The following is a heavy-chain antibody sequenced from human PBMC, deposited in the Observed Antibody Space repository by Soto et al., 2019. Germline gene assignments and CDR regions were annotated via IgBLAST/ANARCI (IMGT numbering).Heavy chain of an antibody. Sequence: SETLSLTCTVSGGSISSYYWSWIRQPPGKGLEWIGYIYYGGSTNYNPSLKSRVTISVDTSKNQFSLKLSSVTAADTAVYYCAREVRYCSGGSCYRNFDYWGQGTLVTVSS. J-gene: IGHJ4*02. CDR3: AREVRYCSGGSCYRNFDY. CDR2: IYYGGST. CDR1: GGSISSYY. V-gene: IGHV4-59*01. D-gene: IGHD2-15*01.